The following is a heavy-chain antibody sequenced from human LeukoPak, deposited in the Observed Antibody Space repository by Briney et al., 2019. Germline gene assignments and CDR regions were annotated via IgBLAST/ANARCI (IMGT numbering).Heavy chain of an antibody. Sequence: SQTLSLTCTVSGGSISSGDYYWSWIRQPPGKGLEWIGYIYYSGSTYYNPSLKSRVTISVDTSKNQFSLKLSSVTAADTAVYYCARSTWGYYYYMDVWGKGTTVTVSS. CDR1: GGSISSGDYY. CDR2: IYYSGST. J-gene: IGHJ6*03. D-gene: IGHD3-16*01. CDR3: ARSTWGYYYYMDV. V-gene: IGHV4-30-4*08.